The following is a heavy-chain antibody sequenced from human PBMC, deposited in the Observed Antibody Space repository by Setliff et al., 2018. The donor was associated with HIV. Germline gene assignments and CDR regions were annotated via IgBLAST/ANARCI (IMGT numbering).Heavy chain of an antibody. Sequence: ASETLSLTCAVSGGSISSSNWWSWVRQPPGKGLEWIGEIYHSGSTNYNPSLKSRVTILVDTSKNHFSLTMSSVTAADTAVYYCARVVVGASDYGDSRLGWFDPWGQGTLVTVSS. J-gene: IGHJ5*02. CDR3: ARVVVGASDYGDSRLGWFDP. CDR1: GGSISSSNW. CDR2: IYHSGST. D-gene: IGHD4-17*01. V-gene: IGHV4-4*02.